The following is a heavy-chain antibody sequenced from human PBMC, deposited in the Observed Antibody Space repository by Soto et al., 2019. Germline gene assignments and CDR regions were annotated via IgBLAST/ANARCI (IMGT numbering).Heavy chain of an antibody. Sequence: HPGGSLRLSCAASGFTVSSNYMSWVRQAPGKGLEWVSVIYSGGSTYYADSVKGRFTISRDNSKNTLYLQMNSLRAEDTAVYYCAANSREWFPAFIIWGQGILVTVSS. V-gene: IGHV3-53*01. CDR1: GFTVSSNY. J-gene: IGHJ4*02. D-gene: IGHD3-3*01. CDR2: IYSGGST. CDR3: AANSREWFPAFII.